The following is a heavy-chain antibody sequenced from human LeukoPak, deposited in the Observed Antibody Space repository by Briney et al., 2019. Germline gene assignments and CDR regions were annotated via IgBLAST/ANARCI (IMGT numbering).Heavy chain of an antibody. J-gene: IGHJ4*02. CDR2: ISWDGGST. Sequence: GGSLRLSCAASGFTFDDYTMHWVRQAPGKGLEWVSLISWDGGSTYYADSVKGRFTISRDNSKNSLYLQMNSLRTEDTALYYCARAHLIAAAGYFDHWGQGTLVTVSS. CDR3: ARAHLIAAAGYFDH. V-gene: IGHV3-43*01. CDR1: GFTFDDYT. D-gene: IGHD6-13*01.